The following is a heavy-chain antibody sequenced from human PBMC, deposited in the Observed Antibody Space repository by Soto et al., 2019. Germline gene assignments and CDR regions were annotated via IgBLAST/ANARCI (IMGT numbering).Heavy chain of an antibody. Sequence: GGSLRLSCAASGFNVSSSYMTWVRQAPGKGLGWVSVIYSGGRTYYADSVKGRFTISRDNSKNTLYLQMNSLRAEDTAVYYCARDKTSYYDVSGIFDIWGQGTMVTVSS. V-gene: IGHV3-53*01. D-gene: IGHD3-22*01. CDR2: IYSGGRT. J-gene: IGHJ3*02. CDR3: ARDKTSYYDVSGIFDI. CDR1: GFNVSSSY.